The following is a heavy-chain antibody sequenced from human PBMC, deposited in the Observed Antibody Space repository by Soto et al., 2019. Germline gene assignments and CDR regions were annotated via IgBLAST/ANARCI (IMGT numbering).Heavy chain of an antibody. CDR2: IYYSGST. D-gene: IGHD1-26*01. CDR1: GGSISSGGYY. V-gene: IGHV4-31*03. Sequence: QVQLQESGPGLVKPSQTLSLTCTVSGGSISSGGYYWSWIRQHPGKGLEWIGYIYYSGSTYYNPSLKGRVTTSVDTSKNQFSLKLSSVTAADTAVYYCAREGGIVGATAADYWGQGTLVTVSS. J-gene: IGHJ4*02. CDR3: AREGGIVGATAADY.